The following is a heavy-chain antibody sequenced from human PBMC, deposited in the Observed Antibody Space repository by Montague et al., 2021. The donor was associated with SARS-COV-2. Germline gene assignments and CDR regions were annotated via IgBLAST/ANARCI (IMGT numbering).Heavy chain of an antibody. CDR1: GGSINSFY. V-gene: IGHV4-34*01. D-gene: IGHD4-11*01. CDR2: INHYGST. Sequence: SETLSLTCTVSGGSINSFYWSWVRQSPGKRMEWIGEINHYGSTNXNPSLKSRVTMSVDTSKNQFSLKLSSVTAADTAVYYCARGLPVTTLFYYFGMDVWGQGTTVTVSS. CDR3: ARGLPVTTLFYYFGMDV. J-gene: IGHJ6*02.